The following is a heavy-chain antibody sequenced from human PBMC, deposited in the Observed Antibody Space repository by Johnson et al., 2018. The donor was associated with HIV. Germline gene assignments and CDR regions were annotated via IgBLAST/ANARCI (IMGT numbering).Heavy chain of an antibody. D-gene: IGHD1-26*01. CDR1: GFTFTEHW. J-gene: IGHJ3*02. CDR3: ARDPEGGAFDI. V-gene: IGHV3-7*01. Sequence: VQLLESGGGSVQPGGSLRLSCAAAGFTFTEHWMSWVRKAPGNGLEWVADISEDGSGKFYVESVKGRFTISRDNSKNSLYLQMNSLRAEDTAVYYCARDPEGGAFDIWGQGTKVTVSS. CDR2: ISEDGSGK.